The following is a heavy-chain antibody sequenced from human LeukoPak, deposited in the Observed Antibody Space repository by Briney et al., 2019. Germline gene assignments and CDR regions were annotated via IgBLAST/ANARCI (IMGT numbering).Heavy chain of an antibody. J-gene: IGHJ5*02. CDR2: INPSGGST. Sequence: ASVKVSCKASGYTFTSYYMHWVRQAPGQGLEWMGIINPSGGSTSYAQKFQGRVTMTRDTSTSTVYMELSSLGSEDTAVYYCARSGASMTTVTSNWFDPWGQGTLVTVSS. V-gene: IGHV1-46*01. CDR3: ARSGASMTTVTSNWFDP. D-gene: IGHD4-17*01. CDR1: GYTFTSYY.